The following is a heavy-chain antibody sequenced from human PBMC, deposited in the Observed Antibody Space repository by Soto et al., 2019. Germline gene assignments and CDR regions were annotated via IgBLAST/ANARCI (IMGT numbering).Heavy chain of an antibody. D-gene: IGHD3-16*02. Sequence: QVQLVESGGGLVQPGRSLRLSCTASGFTFSSYGMNWVRQAPGKGLEWVAVIWNDGSNKYYADSVKGRFTISRDNSKNAVYLQLNSLRAEDTAVYYGAREPYYDYVSGHNRYTYLVSWGQGTLVTVSS. CDR3: AREPYYDYVSGHNRYTYLVS. CDR2: IWNDGSNK. V-gene: IGHV3-33*01. CDR1: GFTFSSYG. J-gene: IGHJ4*02.